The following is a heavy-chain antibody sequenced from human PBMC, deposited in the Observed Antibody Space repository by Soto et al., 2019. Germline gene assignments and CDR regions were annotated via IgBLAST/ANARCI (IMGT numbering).Heavy chain of an antibody. J-gene: IGHJ4*02. CDR3: ARDLEDYYDSSFSPVPGY. CDR2: INWNGGST. Sequence: GGSLRLSCAASGFTFDDYGMSWVRQAPGKGLEWVSGINWNGGSTGYADSVKGRFTISRDNAKNSLYLQMNSLRAEDTALYYCARDLEDYYDSSFSPVPGYWGQGTLVTVSS. V-gene: IGHV3-20*04. D-gene: IGHD3-22*01. CDR1: GFTFDDYG.